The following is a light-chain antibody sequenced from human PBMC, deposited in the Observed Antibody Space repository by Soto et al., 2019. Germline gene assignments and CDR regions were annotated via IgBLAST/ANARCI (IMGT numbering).Light chain of an antibody. CDR1: SSNIGGNS. CDR2: EVS. Sequence: QSVLTQPPSVSAAPGQKVTISCSGSSSNIGGNSVSWYQQLPGTAPKLMIYEVSDRPSGISSRFSGSKSGNTASLTISGLQTEDEADYYCSSYTSSSTLFGTGTKVTVL. J-gene: IGLJ1*01. V-gene: IGLV2-14*01. CDR3: SSYTSSSTL.